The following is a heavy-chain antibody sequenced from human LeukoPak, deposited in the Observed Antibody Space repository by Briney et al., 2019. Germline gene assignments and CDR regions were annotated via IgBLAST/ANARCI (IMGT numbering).Heavy chain of an antibody. CDR2: IRYDGSNK. Sequence: GGSLRLSCVASGFTFSSYGMHWVREAPGKGVEWVAFIRYDGSNKYYADSVKGRFTISRDNPKHTVYLQMNSLRGEDTAVYYCAKDPDDFWSGYYGADAFDIWGQGTMVTVSS. CDR1: GFTFSSYG. D-gene: IGHD3-3*01. J-gene: IGHJ3*02. CDR3: AKDPDDFWSGYYGADAFDI. V-gene: IGHV3-30*02.